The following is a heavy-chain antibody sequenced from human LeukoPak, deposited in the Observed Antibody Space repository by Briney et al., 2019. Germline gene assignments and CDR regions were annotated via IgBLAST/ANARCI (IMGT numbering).Heavy chain of an antibody. Sequence: ASVTVSFKASGYTFTSYGISWGRQAPGQGREWMGWISAYNGNTNYTQKLQGRVTITTDTSTSTAYIQLSSLRSDDTAVYYCARGQGPYYYGSGSSTFDYWGQGTLVTVSS. CDR2: ISAYNGNT. V-gene: IGHV1-18*04. D-gene: IGHD3-10*01. CDR1: GYTFTSYG. CDR3: ARGQGPYYYGSGSSTFDY. J-gene: IGHJ4*02.